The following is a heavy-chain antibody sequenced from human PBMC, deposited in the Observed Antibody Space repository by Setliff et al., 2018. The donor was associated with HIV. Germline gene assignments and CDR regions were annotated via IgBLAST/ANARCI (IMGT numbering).Heavy chain of an antibody. CDR1: GFTFSSYA. CDR2: ISGSGGST. D-gene: IGHD6-19*01. Sequence: GGSLRLSCAASGFTFSSYAMSWVRQAPGKGLEWVSAISGSGGSTYYADSLKGRFTISRDNAKNSLYLQMNSLRAEDTAVYYCARAVHSGWYYFDYWGQGTLVTVSS. CDR3: ARAVHSGWYYFDY. J-gene: IGHJ4*02. V-gene: IGHV3-23*01.